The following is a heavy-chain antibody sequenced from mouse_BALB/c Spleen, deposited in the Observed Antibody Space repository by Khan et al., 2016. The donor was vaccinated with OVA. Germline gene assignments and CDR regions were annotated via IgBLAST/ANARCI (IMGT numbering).Heavy chain of an antibody. V-gene: IGHV1-9*01. D-gene: IGHD1-1*01. CDR2: ILPGSGRN. CDR3: ARGDCYGSSSWFGY. Sequence: QVQLKQSGAELMKPGASVKISCKATGYTFSSYWIEWVKQRPGHGLEWIGEILPGSGRNNYNEKFKGKATFTADTSSNTAYMQLSNLTSDDSAVYDCARGDCYGSSSWFGYWGQGTLVTVSA. CDR1: GYTFSSYW. J-gene: IGHJ3*01.